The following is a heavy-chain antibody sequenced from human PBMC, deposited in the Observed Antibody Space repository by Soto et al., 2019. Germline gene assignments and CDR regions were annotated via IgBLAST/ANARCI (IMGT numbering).Heavy chain of an antibody. Sequence: SLRLSCAASGFTFSSYGMHWVRQAPGKGLEWVAVIWYDGSNKYYADSVKGRFTISRDNSKNTLYLQMNSLRAEDTAVYYCARDPLDSPCLLAYCGGDRYDYWGQGTLVTVSS. CDR1: GFTFSSYG. CDR2: IWYDGSNK. CDR3: ARDPLDSPCLLAYCGGDRYDY. V-gene: IGHV3-33*01. D-gene: IGHD2-21*02. J-gene: IGHJ4*02.